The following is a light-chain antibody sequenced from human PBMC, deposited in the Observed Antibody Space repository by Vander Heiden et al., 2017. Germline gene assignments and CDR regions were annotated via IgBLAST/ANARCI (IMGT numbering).Light chain of an antibody. J-gene: IGLJ3*02. CDR2: GKN. CDR1: RLRSYY. Sequence: SSELTQDPAVSVALGPTVRITCQGDRLRSYYASWYQPQPGQAPVLVIYGKNSRLSGIPDRFSVSSSGTTATFTTTVAQAEEEADYYCNSQDSSGNNWVFGGGTKLTVL. CDR3: NSQDSSGNNWV. V-gene: IGLV3-19*01.